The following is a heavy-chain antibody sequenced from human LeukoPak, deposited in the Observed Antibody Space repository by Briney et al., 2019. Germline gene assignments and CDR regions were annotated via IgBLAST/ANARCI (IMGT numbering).Heavy chain of an antibody. CDR3: AKDVGGGGSYFGYFDY. J-gene: IGHJ4*02. D-gene: IGHD1-26*01. CDR2: ISGNSGSI. Sequence: GRSLRLSCAASGFTFDDYAMHWVRRAPGKGLEWVSGISGNSGSIGYADSVKGRFTISRDNAKNSLYLQMNSLRAEDTALYYCAKDVGGGGSYFGYFDYWGQGTLVTVSS. V-gene: IGHV3-9*01. CDR1: GFTFDDYA.